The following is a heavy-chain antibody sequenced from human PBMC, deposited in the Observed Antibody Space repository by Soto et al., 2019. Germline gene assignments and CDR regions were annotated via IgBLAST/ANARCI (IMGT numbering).Heavy chain of an antibody. J-gene: IGHJ4*02. CDR1: GGSISSSSYY. CDR2: IYYSGST. CDR3: ARLRYSYGYFDY. Sequence: PSETLSLTCTVSGGSISSSSYYWGWIRQPPGKGLEWIGSIYYSGSTYYNPSLKSRVTISVDTSKNQFSLKLSSVTAADTAVYYCARLRYSYGYFDYWGQGTLVTVAS. D-gene: IGHD5-18*01. V-gene: IGHV4-39*01.